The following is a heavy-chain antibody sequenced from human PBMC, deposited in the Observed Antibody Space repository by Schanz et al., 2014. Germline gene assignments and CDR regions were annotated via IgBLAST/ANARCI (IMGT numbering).Heavy chain of an antibody. CDR1: GLTFTSAW. CDR3: ARAGYDADNWFDP. D-gene: IGHD2-2*01. J-gene: IGHJ5*02. V-gene: IGHV3-74*02. Sequence: EVQLVESGGGLVKPGGSLRLSCATSGLTFTSAWMSWVRQAPGKGLEWVARINSVGSNTDYADSVTGRFTISRDNAKNTLYLQMNSLRAEDTAVYYCARAGYDADNWFDPWGQGTLVTVSS. CDR2: INSVGSNT.